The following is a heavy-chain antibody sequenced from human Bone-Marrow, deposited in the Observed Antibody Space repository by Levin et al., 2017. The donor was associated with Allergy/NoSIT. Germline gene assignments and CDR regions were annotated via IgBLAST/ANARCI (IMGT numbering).Heavy chain of an antibody. J-gene: IGHJ4*02. CDR3: ARKPWDDGQGVDY. CDR2: INPNTGDT. V-gene: IGHV1-2*06. CDR1: GFTLIGHY. Sequence: GASVKVSCKASGFTLIGHYIHWVRQAPGQGLEWMGRINPNTGDTHYAQRFQGRVTMTRDTSINTAYMELSSLKSDDTAVYFCARKPWDDGQGVDYWGQGTLVIVSS. D-gene: IGHD1-1*01.